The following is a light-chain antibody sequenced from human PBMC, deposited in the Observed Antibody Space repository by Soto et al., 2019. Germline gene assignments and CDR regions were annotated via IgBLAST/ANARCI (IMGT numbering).Light chain of an antibody. Sequence: DIQMTQSPSSLSASVGDRVTITCQASQDITDYLNWYQQKPGKAPRLLIYDASNLETGVPPRFSGSGSGTDFTFTISSLQPEDSATYYCQQYEALVLSFGGGTKVEIK. V-gene: IGKV1-33*01. CDR1: QDITDY. CDR3: QQYEALVLS. CDR2: DAS. J-gene: IGKJ4*01.